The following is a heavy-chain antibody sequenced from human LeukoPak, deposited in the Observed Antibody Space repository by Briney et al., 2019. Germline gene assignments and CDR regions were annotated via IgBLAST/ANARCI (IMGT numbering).Heavy chain of an antibody. V-gene: IGHV3-23*01. CDR2: ISGSGGST. D-gene: IGHD3-3*01. J-gene: IGHJ1*01. Sequence: PGGSLRLSCAASEFTFSSYAMTWVRQAPGKGLEWVSAISGSGGSTYYADSVKGRFTISRDNSKNTLYLQMNSLRAEDTAVYYCAKDSGLRVFQIFGVPKGIRYFQHWGQGTLVTVSS. CDR1: EFTFSSYA. CDR3: AKDSGLRVFQIFGVPKGIRYFQH.